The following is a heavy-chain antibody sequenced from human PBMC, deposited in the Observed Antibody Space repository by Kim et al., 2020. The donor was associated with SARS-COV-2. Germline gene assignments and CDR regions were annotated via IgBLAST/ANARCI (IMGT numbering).Heavy chain of an antibody. V-gene: IGHV5-51*01. Sequence: GESLKISCKGSGYSFTSYWIGWVRQMPGKGLEWMGIIYPGDSDTRYSPSFQGQVTISADKSISTAYLQWSSLKASDTAMYYCARSIDDPHYDFWSGYYPWGQGTLVTVSS. J-gene: IGHJ5*02. CDR3: ARSIDDPHYDFWSGYYP. CDR1: GYSFTSYW. CDR2: IYPGDSDT. D-gene: IGHD3-3*01.